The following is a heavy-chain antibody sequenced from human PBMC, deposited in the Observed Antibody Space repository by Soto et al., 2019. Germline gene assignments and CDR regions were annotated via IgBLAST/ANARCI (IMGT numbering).Heavy chain of an antibody. J-gene: IGHJ5*02. D-gene: IGHD2-2*01. V-gene: IGHV3-30-3*01. CDR3: ARDRVVVVPAAMVLGWFDP. Sequence: QVQLVESGGGVVQPGRSLRLSCAASGFTFSSYAMHWVRQAPGKGMEWVAVISYDGSNKYYADSVKGRFTISRENSKNTLYLQMNSLRAEDTAVYYCARDRVVVVPAAMVLGWFDPWGQGTLVTVSS. CDR1: GFTFSSYA. CDR2: ISYDGSNK.